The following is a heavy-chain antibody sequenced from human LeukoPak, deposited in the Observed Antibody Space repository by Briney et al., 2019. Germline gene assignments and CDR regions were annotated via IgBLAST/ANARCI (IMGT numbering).Heavy chain of an antibody. Sequence: GGSLRLSCATSGFTFTSYVMNWVRQAPGKGLEWVSAISENGGSTFYADSVKGRFTISRDNSKNTLYLQMNSLRAEDTAVYYCAKIAAARDGYCGQGTLVTVSS. CDR1: GFTFTSYV. CDR2: ISENGGST. CDR3: AKIAAARDGY. D-gene: IGHD6-6*01. J-gene: IGHJ4*02. V-gene: IGHV3-23*01.